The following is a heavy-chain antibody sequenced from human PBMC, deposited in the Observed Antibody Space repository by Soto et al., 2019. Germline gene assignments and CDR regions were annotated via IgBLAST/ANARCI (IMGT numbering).Heavy chain of an antibody. D-gene: IGHD6-6*01. CDR2: IIPIFGTA. Sequence: GASVKVSCKASGGTFGSYAISWVRQAPGQGLEWMGGIIPIFGTANYAQKFQGRVTITADESTSTAYMELSSLRSEDTAVYYCARAPVVSSSFARSYYFDYWGQGTLVTVSS. J-gene: IGHJ4*02. CDR3: ARAPVVSSSFARSYYFDY. V-gene: IGHV1-69*13. CDR1: GGTFGSYA.